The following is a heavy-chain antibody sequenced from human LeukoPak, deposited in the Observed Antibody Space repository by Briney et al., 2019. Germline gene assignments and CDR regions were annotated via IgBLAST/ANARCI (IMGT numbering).Heavy chain of an antibody. CDR3: ARVVPGTGFFY. Sequence: GGSLRLSCAASGFTFSSYGMHWVRQAPGKGLEWVTFIRYDGSKRYYADSVKGRFTISRDNSKNTLYLQMNSLRAEDTAVYYCARVVPGTGFFYWGQGTLVTVSS. V-gene: IGHV3-30*02. CDR1: GFTFSSYG. J-gene: IGHJ4*02. D-gene: IGHD2-8*02. CDR2: IRYDGSKR.